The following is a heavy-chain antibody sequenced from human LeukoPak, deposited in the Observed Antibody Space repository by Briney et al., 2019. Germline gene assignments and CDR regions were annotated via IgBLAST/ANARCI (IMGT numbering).Heavy chain of an antibody. CDR3: AIEVIAAAGDFVDY. D-gene: IGHD6-13*01. V-gene: IGHV3-33*01. J-gene: IGHJ4*02. CDR1: GFTFSNYG. Sequence: GGSLRLSCAEAGFTFSNYGMHRVRQGPGKGLERVEVIWYDGNNKYYADSVKGRFTISRDNSKNTLYLQMNSLRAEDTAVYYCAIEVIAAAGDFVDYWGQGTLVTVSS. CDR2: IWYDGNNK.